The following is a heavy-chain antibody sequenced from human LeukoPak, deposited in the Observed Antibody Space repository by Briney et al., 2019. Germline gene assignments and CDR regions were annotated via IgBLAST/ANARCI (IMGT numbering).Heavy chain of an antibody. J-gene: IGHJ4*02. CDR1: GGSISSYY. CDR2: IYYSGST. V-gene: IGHV4-59*01. D-gene: IGHD3-22*01. Sequence: PSETLSLTCTVSGGSISSYYWSWIRQPPGKGLEWIGYIYYSGSTNYNPSLKSRVTISVDTSKNQFSLKLSSVTAADTAVYYCASHMVYDSSGYPRWGQGTLVTVSS. CDR3: ASHMVYDSSGYPR.